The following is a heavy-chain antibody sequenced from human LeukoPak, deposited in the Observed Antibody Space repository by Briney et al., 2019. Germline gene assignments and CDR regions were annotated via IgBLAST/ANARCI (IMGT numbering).Heavy chain of an antibody. CDR1: GGSISSGDYY. V-gene: IGHV4-30-4*01. CDR2: IYYSGST. CDR3: ARDYYGSGRSLDH. J-gene: IGHJ4*02. D-gene: IGHD3-10*01. Sequence: SETLSLTCTVSGGSISSGDYYWSWIRQPPGKGLEWIGYIYYSGSTYYNPSLKSRVTISVDTSKNQFSLKLSSVTAADTAVYYCARDYYGSGRSLDHWGQGTLVTVSS.